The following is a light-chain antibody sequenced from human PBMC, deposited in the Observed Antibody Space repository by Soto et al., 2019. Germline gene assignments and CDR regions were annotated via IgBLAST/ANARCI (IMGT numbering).Light chain of an antibody. CDR2: LNSDGSH. V-gene: IGLV4-69*01. Sequence: QLVLTQSPSASASLGASVKLTCTLSSGHSSYAIAWHQQQPEKGPRYLMKLNSDGSHSKGDGIPDRFSGSSSGAERYLTISSLQSEDEADYYCQTWDTRYVFGTGTKLTVL. CDR1: SGHSSYA. J-gene: IGLJ1*01. CDR3: QTWDTRYV.